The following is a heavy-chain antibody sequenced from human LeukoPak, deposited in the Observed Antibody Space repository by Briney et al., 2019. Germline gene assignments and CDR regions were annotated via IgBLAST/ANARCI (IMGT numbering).Heavy chain of an antibody. CDR2: IYHSGST. Sequence: SETLSLTCTVSGGSISSYYWSWIRQPPGKGLEWIGYIYHSGSTNYNPSLKSRVTLSVDTSKNQFSLKLSSVTAADTAVYFCARHSYAYFDYWGQGTLVTVSS. V-gene: IGHV4-59*01. CDR1: GGSISSYY. J-gene: IGHJ4*02. D-gene: IGHD5-18*01. CDR3: ARHSYAYFDY.